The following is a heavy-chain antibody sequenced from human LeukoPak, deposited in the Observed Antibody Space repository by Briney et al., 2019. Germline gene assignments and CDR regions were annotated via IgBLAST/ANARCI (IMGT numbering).Heavy chain of an antibody. CDR3: AREGEGYGSGSYSYFDY. V-gene: IGHV4-59*01. J-gene: IGHJ4*02. Sequence: PSETLSLTCTVSGGSISNYYWSWIRQPPGKGPEWIGFIYYSGSTNYNPSLKSRVTISVDTSKNQFSLKLSSVTAADTAVYYCAREGEGYGSGSYSYFDYWGQGTLVTVSS. CDR2: IYYSGST. D-gene: IGHD3-10*01. CDR1: GGSISNYY.